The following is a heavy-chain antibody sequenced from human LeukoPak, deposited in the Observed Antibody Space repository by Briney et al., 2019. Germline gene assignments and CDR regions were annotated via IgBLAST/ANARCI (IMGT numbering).Heavy chain of an antibody. CDR1: GGSVSSCSYY. V-gene: IGHV4-61*01. Sequence: SETLSLTCTVSGGSVSSCSYYWSWIRQPPGKGLEWIGYIYYSGSTTYNPSLKSRVTISVDTSKNKFSLKLSSVTAADTAVYYCARVPISTTARGYFDYLGQGTLVTVSS. CDR2: IYYSGST. J-gene: IGHJ4*02. D-gene: IGHD4-17*01. CDR3: ARVPISTTARGYFDY.